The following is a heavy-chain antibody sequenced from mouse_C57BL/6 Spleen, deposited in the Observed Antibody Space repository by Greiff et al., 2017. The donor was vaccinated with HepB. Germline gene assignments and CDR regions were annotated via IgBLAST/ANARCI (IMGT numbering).Heavy chain of an antibody. CDR2: IDPANGNT. D-gene: IGHD1-1*01. CDR1: GFNIKNTY. V-gene: IGHV14-3*01. J-gene: IGHJ2*01. CDR3: ARSVYYYGSSYNYFDY. Sequence: VQLQQSVAELVRPGASVKLSCTASGFNIKNTYMHWVKQRPEQGLEWIGRIDPANGNTKYAPKFQGKATITADTSSNTAYLQLSSLTSEDTAIYYCARSVYYYGSSYNYFDYWGQGTTLTVSS.